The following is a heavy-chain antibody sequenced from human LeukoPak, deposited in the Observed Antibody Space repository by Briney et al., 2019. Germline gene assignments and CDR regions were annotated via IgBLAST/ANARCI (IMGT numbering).Heavy chain of an antibody. CDR1: GFILSNYA. J-gene: IGHJ5*02. V-gene: IGHV3-23*01. Sequence: GGSLRLSCAASGFILSNYARMWVRQAPGKGLEWVSSVTGSGGGTFYADSVKGRFTISRDNSQNTLYLQMNSLGAEDTAVYYCAKGAASALVNWFDPWGQGTLVTVSS. CDR2: VTGSGGGT. CDR3: AKGAASALVNWFDP. D-gene: IGHD6-25*01.